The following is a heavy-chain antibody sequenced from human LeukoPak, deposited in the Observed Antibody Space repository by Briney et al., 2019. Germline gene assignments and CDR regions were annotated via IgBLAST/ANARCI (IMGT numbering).Heavy chain of an antibody. CDR2: IYYSGST. J-gene: IGHJ4*02. D-gene: IGHD2/OR15-2a*01. V-gene: IGHV4-30-4*01. CDR3: ARDGTTAIFDY. CDR1: GGSISSGDYY. Sequence: SETLSLTYTVSGGSISSGDYYWSWIRQPPGKGLEWIGYIYYSGSTYYNPSLKSRVTISVDTSKNQFSLKLGSVTAADTAVYYCARDGTTAIFDYWGQGTLVTVSS.